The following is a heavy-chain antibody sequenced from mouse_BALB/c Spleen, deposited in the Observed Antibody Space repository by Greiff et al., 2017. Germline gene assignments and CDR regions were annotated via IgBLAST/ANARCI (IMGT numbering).Heavy chain of an antibody. CDR1: GFTFSSYT. J-gene: IGHJ4*01. CDR3: ARYAMDY. CDR2: ISSCGGNT. V-gene: IGHV5-9*03. Sequence: EVHLVESGGGLVTPGGSLKLSCAASGFTFSSYTMSWVPQTPEQWLEWVATISSCGGNTYYPDSVKERFTISRDNAKNNLYVQMSSLRSEDTALYYCARYAMDYWGQGGSVHV.